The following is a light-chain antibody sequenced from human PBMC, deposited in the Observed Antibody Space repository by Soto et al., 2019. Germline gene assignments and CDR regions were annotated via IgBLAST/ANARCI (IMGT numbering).Light chain of an antibody. J-gene: IGLJ1*01. Sequence: QSALTQPASVSGSPGQSITISCTGTSSDVGGYNYVSRYQQHPGKAPKLMIYEVSNRPSGVSNRFSGSKSGNTASLTISGLQAEDEADYYCSSYTSSSILYVFGTGTKLTVL. CDR2: EVS. CDR1: SSDVGGYNY. CDR3: SSYTSSSILYV. V-gene: IGLV2-14*01.